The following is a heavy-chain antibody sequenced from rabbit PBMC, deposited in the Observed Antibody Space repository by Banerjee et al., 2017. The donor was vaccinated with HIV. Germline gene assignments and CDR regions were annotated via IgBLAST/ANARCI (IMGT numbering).Heavy chain of an antibody. CDR3: ARRVGGDDRFDP. V-gene: IGHV1S40*01. CDR1: GFSFSSYY. CDR2: IAGGSGST. D-gene: IGHD2-1*01. J-gene: IGHJ2*01. Sequence: QSLEESGGDLVQPEGSLTLTCTVSGFSFSSYYMCWVRQAPGKGLEWIACIAGGSGSTYYASWAKGRFTISKTSATTVTLQMTSLTAADTATYFCARRVGGDDRFDPWGPGTLVTVS.